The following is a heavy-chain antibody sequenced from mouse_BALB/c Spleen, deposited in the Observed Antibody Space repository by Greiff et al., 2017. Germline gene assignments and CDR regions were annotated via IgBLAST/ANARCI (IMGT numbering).Heavy chain of an antibody. V-gene: IGHV5-17*02. Sequence: EVKLVESGGGLVQPGGSRKLSCAASGFTFSSFGMHWVRQAPEKGLEWVAYISSGSSTIYYADTVKGRFTISRDNPKNTLFLQMTSLRSEDTAMYYCARRGYYWYFDVWGAGTTVTVSS. CDR2: ISSGSSTI. CDR1: GFTFSSFG. CDR3: ARRGYYWYFDV. J-gene: IGHJ1*01. D-gene: IGHD2-2*01.